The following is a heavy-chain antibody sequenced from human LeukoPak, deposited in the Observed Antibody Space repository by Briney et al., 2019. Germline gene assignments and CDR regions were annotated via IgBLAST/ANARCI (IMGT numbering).Heavy chain of an antibody. V-gene: IGHV3-53*01. D-gene: IGHD3-22*01. Sequence: GGSLRLSCAASGFTVSSNYMSWVRQAPGKGLEWVSVIYSGGSTYYAGTVKGRCTISRDNSKNTLYLQMNSLRAEDTAVYYCAREYYYDSSGYYFDYWGQGTLVTVSS. CDR2: IYSGGST. CDR3: AREYYYDSSGYYFDY. J-gene: IGHJ4*02. CDR1: GFTVSSNY.